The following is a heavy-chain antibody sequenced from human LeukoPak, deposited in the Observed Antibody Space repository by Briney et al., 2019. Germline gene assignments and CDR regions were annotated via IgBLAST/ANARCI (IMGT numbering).Heavy chain of an antibody. CDR2: INPNSGAT. Sequence: ASVKVSCKSSGYTFNGYDMNWVRQAPGQGLEWMGWINPNSGATNYAEKFQGRVTMTRETSTDTAYMDLSRLRSDDTAVYYCAKEAWFYFRSGHYITGIYYMAVWGNGTTVTVSS. D-gene: IGHD6-25*01. CDR1: GYTFNGYD. V-gene: IGHV1-2*02. CDR3: AKEAWFYFRSGHYITGIYYMAV. J-gene: IGHJ6*03.